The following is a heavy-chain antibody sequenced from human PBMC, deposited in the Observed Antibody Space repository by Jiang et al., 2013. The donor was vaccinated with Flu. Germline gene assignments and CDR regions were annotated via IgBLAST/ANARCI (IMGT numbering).Heavy chain of an antibody. D-gene: IGHD3-10*01. CDR2: INHSGST. J-gene: IGHJ5*02. CDR3: ARVSLWFGEFRGPQNWFDP. Sequence: ETLSLTCAVYGGSFSGYYWSWIRQPPGKGLEWIGEINHSGSTNYNPSLKSRVTISVDTSKNQFSLKLSSVTAADTAVYYCARVSLWFGEFRGPQNWFDPWGQGTLVTVSS. CDR1: GGSFSGYY. V-gene: IGHV4-34*01.